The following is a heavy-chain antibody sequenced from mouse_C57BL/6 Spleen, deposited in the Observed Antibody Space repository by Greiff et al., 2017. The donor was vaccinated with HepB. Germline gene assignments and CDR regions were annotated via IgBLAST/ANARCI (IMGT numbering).Heavy chain of an antibody. V-gene: IGHV1-15*01. J-gene: IGHJ4*01. CDR1: GYTFTDYE. CDR3: TRFPGTDYYAMDY. CDR2: IDPDTGGT. Sequence: VQLQQSGAELVRPGASVTLSCKASGYTFTDYEMHWVKQTPVHGLEWIGAIDPDTGGTAYNQKFKGKAILTADKSSSTAYMELRSLTSEDSAVYYCTRFPGTDYYAMDYWGQGTSVTVSS. D-gene: IGHD4-1*01.